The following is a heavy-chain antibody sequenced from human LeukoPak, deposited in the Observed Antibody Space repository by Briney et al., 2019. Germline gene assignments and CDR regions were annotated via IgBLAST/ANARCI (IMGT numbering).Heavy chain of an antibody. CDR2: IKQDGSEK. V-gene: IGHV3-7*03. Sequence: GGSLRLSCAASGFTFSNYWMSWVRQAPGKGLEWVANIKQDGSEKYYVDSVKGRFTISRDNAKKSLYLQMNSLRAEDTAVYYCAGDQRNWYFDLWGRGTLVTVSS. J-gene: IGHJ2*01. CDR1: GFTFSNYW. CDR3: AGDQRNWYFDL.